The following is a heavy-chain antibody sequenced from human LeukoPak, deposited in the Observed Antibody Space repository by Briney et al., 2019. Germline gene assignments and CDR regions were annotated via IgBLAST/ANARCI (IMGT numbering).Heavy chain of an antibody. J-gene: IGHJ3*02. V-gene: IGHV3-7*03. CDR2: IKQDGSKK. CDR3: ARDAVLLWFGEPRAFDI. CDR1: GFTFSSYW. D-gene: IGHD3-10*01. Sequence: GGSLRLSCAASGFTFSSYWMSWVRQAPGKGLEWVANIKQDGSKKYYVDSVKGRFTISRDNAKNSLYLQMNSLRAEDTAVYYCARDAVLLWFGEPRAFDIWGQGTMVTVSS.